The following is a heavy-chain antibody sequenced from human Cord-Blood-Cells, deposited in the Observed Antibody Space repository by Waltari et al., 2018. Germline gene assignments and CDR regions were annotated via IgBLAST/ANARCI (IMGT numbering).Heavy chain of an antibody. D-gene: IGHD2-2*01. CDR2: MNPNSGNT. V-gene: IGHV1-8*03. CDR1: GYTFTSYD. Sequence: QVQLVQSGAEVKKPGASVKVSCKASGYTFTSYDINWVRQATGQGREWMGWMNPNSGNTGYAQKFQGRVTITRNTSISTAYMELSSLRSEDTAVYYCARGGDCSSTSCYWFDPWGQGTLVTVSS. CDR3: ARGGDCSSTSCYWFDP. J-gene: IGHJ5*02.